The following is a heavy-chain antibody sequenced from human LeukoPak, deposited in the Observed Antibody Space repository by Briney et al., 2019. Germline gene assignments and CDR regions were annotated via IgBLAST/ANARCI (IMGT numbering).Heavy chain of an antibody. J-gene: IGHJ5*02. CDR3: AKGAASTLGFDP. V-gene: IGHV3-7*05. CDR1: GFTFSSYW. D-gene: IGHD6-13*01. Sequence: GGSLRLSCAASGFTFSSYWMSWVRQAPGKGLEGVANIKQDGSEKYYVDSVKGRFTTSRDNAKNSLYLQMNSLKAEDTAIYDCAKGAASTLGFDPWGQGTLVTVSS. CDR2: IKQDGSEK.